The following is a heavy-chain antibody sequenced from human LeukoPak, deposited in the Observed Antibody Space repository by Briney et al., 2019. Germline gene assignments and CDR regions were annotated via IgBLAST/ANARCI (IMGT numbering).Heavy chain of an antibody. D-gene: IGHD3-10*01. V-gene: IGHV4-30-2*01. Sequence: SETLSLTCTVSGGSISSGGYYWSWIRQPPGKGLEWIGYIYHSGSTYYNPSLKSRVTISVDRSKNQFSLKLSSVTAADTAVYYCARESTMVRGVTTLDYWGQGTLVTVSS. CDR1: GGSISSGGYY. J-gene: IGHJ4*02. CDR3: ARESTMVRGVTTLDY. CDR2: IYHSGST.